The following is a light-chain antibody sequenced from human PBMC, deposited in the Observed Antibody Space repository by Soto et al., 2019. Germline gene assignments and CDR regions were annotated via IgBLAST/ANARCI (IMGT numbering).Light chain of an antibody. Sequence: EIVMTQSPATLSVSLGERATLSCRASQSLSSNLAWYQHKPGQAPRLLIYGASTRAIGIPARFSGSGSGTDFPLTINSLQSEDFAVYYCQQYNNWPQTFGQGTKLEIK. V-gene: IGKV3-15*01. CDR3: QQYNNWPQT. J-gene: IGKJ2*01. CDR2: GAS. CDR1: QSLSSN.